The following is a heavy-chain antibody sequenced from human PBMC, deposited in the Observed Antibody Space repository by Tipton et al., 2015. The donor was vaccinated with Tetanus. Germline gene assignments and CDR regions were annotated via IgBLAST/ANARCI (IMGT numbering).Heavy chain of an antibody. CDR1: GGSITSSTYY. CDR2: FYSGGSI. J-gene: IGHJ5*02. D-gene: IGHD1-26*01. V-gene: IGHV4-39*01. CDR3: ARHSSGFGP. Sequence: TLSLTCTVSGGSITSSTYYWGWIRQPPGKGLEWNGTFYSGGSIFYNPSFKSRATISVDTPKNQISLRLTSVASADTAVYYCARHSSGFGPWGQGTLVTVSS.